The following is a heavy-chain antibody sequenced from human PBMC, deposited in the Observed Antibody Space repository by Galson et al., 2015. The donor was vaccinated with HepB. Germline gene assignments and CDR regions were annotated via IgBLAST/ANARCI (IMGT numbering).Heavy chain of an antibody. CDR1: GGSISSYF. V-gene: IGHV4-59*01. D-gene: IGHD2-8*01. J-gene: IGHJ6*02. CDR2: ISYSGST. Sequence: SETLSLTCTVSGGSISSYFWTWIRQPPGKGLEWIGYISYSGSTKYNPSLKSRVTISVDTSKSQFSLNLSSVTAADTAVYYCARDNGVGFRGTLDMEYHGMDVWGQGTTVSVSS. CDR3: ARDNGVGFRGTLDMEYHGMDV.